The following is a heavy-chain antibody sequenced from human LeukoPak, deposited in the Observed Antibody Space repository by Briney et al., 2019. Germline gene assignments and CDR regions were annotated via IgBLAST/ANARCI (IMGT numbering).Heavy chain of an antibody. Sequence: PGGSLRLSCAASGFTFSNAWMSWVRQAPVKGLEWVGRIKSKTDGGTTDYAAPVKGRFTISRDDSKNTLYLQMNSLKTEDTAVYYCTTDPDYYGSGSYLYYYGMDVWGKGTTVTVSS. D-gene: IGHD3-10*01. V-gene: IGHV3-15*01. CDR1: GFTFSNAW. J-gene: IGHJ6*04. CDR2: IKSKTDGGTT. CDR3: TTDPDYYGSGSYLYYYGMDV.